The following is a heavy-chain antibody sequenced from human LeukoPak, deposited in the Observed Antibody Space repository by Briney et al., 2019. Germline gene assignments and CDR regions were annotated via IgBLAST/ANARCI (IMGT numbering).Heavy chain of an antibody. CDR3: ARVTYGSGSYYTKYYFDY. J-gene: IGHJ4*02. Sequence: GASVKVSCKASGYTFTGYYMHWVRQAPGQGLEWMGWINPNSGGTNYAQKSQGRVTMTRDTSISTAYMELSRLRSDDTAVYYCARVTYGSGSYYTKYYFDYWGQGTLVTVSS. CDR1: GYTFTGYY. CDR2: INPNSGGT. D-gene: IGHD3-10*01. V-gene: IGHV1-2*02.